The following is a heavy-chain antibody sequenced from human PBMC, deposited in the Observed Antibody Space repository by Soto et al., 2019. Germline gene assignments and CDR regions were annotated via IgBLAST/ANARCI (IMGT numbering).Heavy chain of an antibody. D-gene: IGHD1-26*01. Sequence: QVQLVESGGGVVQPGRSLRLYCAASGFTFSSYGMHWVRQAPGKGLEWVAVIWYDGSSKYYADSVKGRFTISRDNSKNTLYLQMNSLRAEDTAVYYCAKDNPPIVPIAYWGQGTLVTVSS. CDR2: IWYDGSSK. CDR3: AKDNPPIVPIAY. J-gene: IGHJ4*02. CDR1: GFTFSSYG. V-gene: IGHV3-33*06.